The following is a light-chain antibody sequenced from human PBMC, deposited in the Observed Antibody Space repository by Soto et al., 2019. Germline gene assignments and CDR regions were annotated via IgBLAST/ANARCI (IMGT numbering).Light chain of an antibody. J-gene: IGKJ1*01. Sequence: EIVLTQSPGTLSLSPGERATLSCRASQSFSSSYFAWYQQKPGQAPRLLIYGASSRATGIQDRFSGSASGTDFPLTISRLEPEDFAVYFCHQFASSLTFGQGTKVEIK. V-gene: IGKV3-20*01. CDR2: GAS. CDR1: QSFSSSY. CDR3: HQFASSLT.